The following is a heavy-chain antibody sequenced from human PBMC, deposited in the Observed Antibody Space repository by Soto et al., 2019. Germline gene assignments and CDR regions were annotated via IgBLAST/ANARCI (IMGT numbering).Heavy chain of an antibody. CDR2: ISGSGGST. V-gene: IGHV3-23*01. Sequence: PGGSLRLSCAASGFTFSSYAMSWVRQAPGKGLEWVSAISGSGGSTYYADSVKGRFTISRDNSKNTLYLQMNSLRAEDTAVYYCDKIPTGSGSSKFDYWGQGIQVTVSS. J-gene: IGHJ4*02. CDR3: DKIPTGSGSSKFDY. D-gene: IGHD3-10*01. CDR1: GFTFSSYA.